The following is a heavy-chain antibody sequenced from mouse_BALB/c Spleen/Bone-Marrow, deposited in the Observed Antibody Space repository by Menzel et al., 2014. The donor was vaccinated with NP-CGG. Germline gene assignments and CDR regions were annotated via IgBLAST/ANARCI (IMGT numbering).Heavy chain of an antibody. CDR3: ARQYGSSYFDY. V-gene: IGHV5-9-2*01. J-gene: IGHJ2*01. CDR2: IGGGGSYT. D-gene: IGHD1-1*01. Sequence: VQLKESGGGLVKPGGSLKLSCAASGFTFSSYGMSWVRQTPEKRLEWVATIGGGGSYTYYPDSVKGRFTISRDNAKNNLYLQMSSLRSEDTALYYCARQYGSSYFDYWGQGTTLTVSS. CDR1: GFTFSSYG.